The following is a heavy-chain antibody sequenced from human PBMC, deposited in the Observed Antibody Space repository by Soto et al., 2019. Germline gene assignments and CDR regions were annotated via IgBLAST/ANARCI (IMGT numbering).Heavy chain of an antibody. D-gene: IGHD6-13*01. J-gene: IGHJ5*02. V-gene: IGHV2-26*04. Sequence: QVTVKESGPVLVKPTETLTLTCTVSGFSLSNAGLGVSWIRQPPGKALEWLAHIFSNDEKSYSTSLKSRLTISKDTSKSQVVLTMTNMDSVDTVTYYCASTYSTSWYWFDPWGQGTLLTVSS. CDR2: IFSNDEK. CDR3: ASTYSTSWYWFDP. CDR1: GFSLSNAGLG.